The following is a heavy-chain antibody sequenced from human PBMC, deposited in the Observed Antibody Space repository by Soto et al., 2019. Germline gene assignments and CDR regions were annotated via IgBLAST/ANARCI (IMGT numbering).Heavy chain of an antibody. J-gene: IGHJ6*02. Sequence: QVQLVQSGAEVKKPGSSVKVYCKASGGTFSSYAISWVRQAPGQGLEWMGGIIPIFGTADYAQKFQGRVTITADESTSTAYMELSRLRSEDTAVYYCASPPKVATIVNYYYGMDVWGQGTTVTVSS. CDR3: ASPPKVATIVNYYYGMDV. CDR1: GGTFSSYA. D-gene: IGHD5-12*01. V-gene: IGHV1-69*12. CDR2: IIPIFGTA.